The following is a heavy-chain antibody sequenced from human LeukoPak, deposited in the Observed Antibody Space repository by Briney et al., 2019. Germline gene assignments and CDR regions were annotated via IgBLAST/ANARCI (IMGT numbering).Heavy chain of an antibody. CDR2: INAGNGNT. CDR1: GYNVTSYD. CDR3: ARDYDSSGYYDY. D-gene: IGHD3-22*01. Sequence: ASVRVSCKATGYNVTSYDMNGVRQAPGQRLEWMGWINAGNGNTKYSQKFQGRVTITRDTSASTAYMELSSLRSEDTAVYYCARDYDSSGYYDYWGQGTLVTVSS. J-gene: IGHJ4*02. V-gene: IGHV1-3*01.